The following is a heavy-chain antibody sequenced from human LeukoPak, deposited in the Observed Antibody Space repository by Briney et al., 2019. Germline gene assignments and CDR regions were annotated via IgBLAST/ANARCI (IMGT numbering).Heavy chain of an antibody. CDR1: GYTFTGYY. Sequence: AASVKVSCKASGYTFTGYYMHWVRQAPGQGLEWMGWINPNSGGTNYAQKFQGRVTMTRDTSISTAYMELSRLRSDDTAVYCCASDPRFNYGAGWFDPWGQGTLVTVSS. D-gene: IGHD4-17*01. CDR3: ASDPRFNYGAGWFDP. V-gene: IGHV1-2*02. CDR2: INPNSGGT. J-gene: IGHJ5*02.